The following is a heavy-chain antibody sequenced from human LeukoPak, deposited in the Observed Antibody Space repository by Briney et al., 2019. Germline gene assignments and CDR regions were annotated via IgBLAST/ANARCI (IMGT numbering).Heavy chain of an antibody. CDR2: INHSGST. Sequence: SETLSLTCAVYGGSFSGYYWSWIRQPPGKGLEWMGEINHSGSTNYNPSLKSRVTISVDTSKNQFSLKLSSVTAADTAVYYCARGREVVTRGFDYWGQGTLVTVSS. CDR3: ARGREVVTRGFDY. J-gene: IGHJ4*02. V-gene: IGHV4-34*01. D-gene: IGHD4-23*01. CDR1: GGSFSGYY.